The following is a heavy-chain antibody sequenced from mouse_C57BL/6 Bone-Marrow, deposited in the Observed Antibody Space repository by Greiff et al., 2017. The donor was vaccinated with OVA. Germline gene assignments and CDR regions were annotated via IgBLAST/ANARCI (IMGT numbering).Heavy chain of an antibody. D-gene: IGHD3-2*02. CDR2: IYPGSGST. Sequence: VQLQQPGAELVKPGASVKMSCKASGYTFTSYWITWVKQRPGQGLEWIGDIYPGSGSTNSNEKFKSKATLTVDTSSSTAYMQLSSLASEDSAVYYCAREGSSGYYAMDYWGQGTAVTVSS. CDR1: GYTFTSYW. V-gene: IGHV1-55*01. CDR3: AREGSSGYYAMDY. J-gene: IGHJ4*01.